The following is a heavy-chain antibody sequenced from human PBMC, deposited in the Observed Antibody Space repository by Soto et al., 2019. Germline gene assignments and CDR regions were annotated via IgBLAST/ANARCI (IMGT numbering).Heavy chain of an antibody. CDR3: ARDIGDFLSSGPRISYGMDV. CDR2: INPNRGGT. CDR1: GYTFTGYY. V-gene: IGHV1-2*04. J-gene: IGHJ6*02. D-gene: IGHD3-10*01. Sequence: AAVKVSCKASGYTFTGYYMHSVRQAPGQGXEWMGWINPNRGGTNYAQKFQGWVTMTRDTSISTAYMELSRLRSDDTAVYYCARDIGDFLSSGPRISYGMDVWGQGSTVTVSS.